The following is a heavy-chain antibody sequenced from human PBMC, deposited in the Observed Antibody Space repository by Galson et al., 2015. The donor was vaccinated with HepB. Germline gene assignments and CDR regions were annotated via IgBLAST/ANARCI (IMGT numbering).Heavy chain of an antibody. CDR1: GFLFSAYN. D-gene: IGHD3-3*01. V-gene: IGHV3-69-1*01. CDR2: ISSSGTV. Sequence: SLRLSCAASGFLFSAYNMNCVRQAPGKGLEWVSSISSSGTVYYADPLKGQSTISRDNAKNSLDLQVNSLRAEDTAVYYCAIDLFAVSPPPTNYMDVWGTGTTVTVSS. CDR3: AIDLFAVSPPPTNYMDV. J-gene: IGHJ6*03.